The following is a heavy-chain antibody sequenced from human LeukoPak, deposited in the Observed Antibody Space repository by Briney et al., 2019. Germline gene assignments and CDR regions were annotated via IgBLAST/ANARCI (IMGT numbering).Heavy chain of an antibody. Sequence: ASVKVSCKASGHTFTGYYMHWVRQAPGQGLEWMGWINPNSGGTNYAQKFQGRVTMTRDTSISTAYMELSRLRSDDTAVYYCARDHMVRGVVTDYWGQGTLVTVSS. D-gene: IGHD3-10*01. CDR2: INPNSGGT. CDR3: ARDHMVRGVVTDY. V-gene: IGHV1-2*02. CDR1: GHTFTGYY. J-gene: IGHJ4*02.